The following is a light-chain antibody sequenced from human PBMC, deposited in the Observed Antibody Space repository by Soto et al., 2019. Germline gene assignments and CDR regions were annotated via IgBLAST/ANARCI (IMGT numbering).Light chain of an antibody. Sequence: DIQMTQSPSTLSASVGDRVTITCRARQSISSWLAWYQQKPGKAPKFLIYDASNLESGVPSRFSGSGSGTEFTLTISSLQPDDFATYYCQQYSSYWTFGQGTKVDIK. V-gene: IGKV1-5*01. CDR3: QQYSSYWT. CDR2: DAS. CDR1: QSISSW. J-gene: IGKJ1*01.